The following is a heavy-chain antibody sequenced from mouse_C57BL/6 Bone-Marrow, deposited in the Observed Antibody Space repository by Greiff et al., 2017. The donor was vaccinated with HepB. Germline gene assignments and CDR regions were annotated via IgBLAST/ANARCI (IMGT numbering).Heavy chain of an antibody. V-gene: IGHV1-64*01. D-gene: IGHD2-5*01. CDR2: IHPNSGST. CDR3: ARPGYSRAMDY. Sequence: QVQLQQSGAELVKPGASVKLSCKASGYTFTSYWMHWVKQRPGQGLEWIGMIHPNSGSTNYNEKFKSKATLTVDKSSSTAYMQLSSLTSEDSAVYYCARPGYSRAMDYWGQGTSVTVSS. CDR1: GYTFTSYW. J-gene: IGHJ4*01.